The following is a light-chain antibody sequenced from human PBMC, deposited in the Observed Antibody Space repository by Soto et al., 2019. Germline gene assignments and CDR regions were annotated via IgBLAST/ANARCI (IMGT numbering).Light chain of an antibody. CDR3: QQSYSTPT. J-gene: IGKJ1*01. CDR2: AAS. V-gene: IGKV1-39*01. Sequence: DIQMTQSPSSLSASVGDRVTITCRASQSIGDNLNWYQQKPGKAPKLLIYAASSLQSGVPSRFSGSGSGTDFTLTISSLQPEDFATYYCQQSYSTPTFGQGTKVDIK. CDR1: QSIGDN.